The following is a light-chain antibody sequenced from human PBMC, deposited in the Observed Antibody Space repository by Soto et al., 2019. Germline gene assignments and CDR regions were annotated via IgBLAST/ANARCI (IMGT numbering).Light chain of an antibody. CDR1: QSISSS. V-gene: IGKV3-15*01. J-gene: IGKJ1*01. Sequence: EIVMTQSPATLSVSPGESATLSCRASQSISSSKLAWYQQNPGQAPRLLMYGASNRATGIPARFSGSGSGTEFTLTFSSLQSEDFAVYYCQQYDYWPRTFGQGTKVEIK. CDR3: QQYDYWPRT. CDR2: GAS.